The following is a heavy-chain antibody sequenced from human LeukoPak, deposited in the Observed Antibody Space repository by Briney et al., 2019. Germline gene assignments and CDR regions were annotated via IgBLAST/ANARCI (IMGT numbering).Heavy chain of an antibody. Sequence: SETLSLTCTVSGVSISSYYWSWIRQPPGKGLEWIGCIYYTGSTNYNPSLKSRVILSIDTSKKQFSLKLSSVTAADTAVYYCARIRSGDYALYYFDYWGQGTLVTVSS. D-gene: IGHD4-17*01. J-gene: IGHJ4*02. CDR1: GVSISSYY. CDR3: ARIRSGDYALYYFDY. V-gene: IGHV4-59*01. CDR2: IYYTGST.